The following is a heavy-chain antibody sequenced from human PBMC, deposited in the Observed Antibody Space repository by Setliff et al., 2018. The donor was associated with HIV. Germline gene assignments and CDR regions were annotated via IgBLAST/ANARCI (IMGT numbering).Heavy chain of an antibody. J-gene: IGHJ5*02. CDR3: ARLTYYYDSSGYYPNWFDP. Sequence: GESLKISCEGSGYIFTSYWIAWVRQIPGQGLEWMGIIYPGDSDTTYSPSFQGQVTISADKSISTAYLQWNSLKASDTALYYCARLTYYYDSSGYYPNWFDPWGQGTLVTVSS. CDR1: GYIFTSYW. V-gene: IGHV5-51*01. D-gene: IGHD3-22*01. CDR2: IYPGDSDT.